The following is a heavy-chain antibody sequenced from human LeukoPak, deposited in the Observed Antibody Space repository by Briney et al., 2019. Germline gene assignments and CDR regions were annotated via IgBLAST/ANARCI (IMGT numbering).Heavy chain of an antibody. CDR2: ISGSGGST. CDR3: ARGPSGYHNT. D-gene: IGHD5-12*01. Sequence: GGSLRLSCAASGFTFSSYGMSWVRQAPGKGLEWVSAISGSGGSTYYADSVKGRFTISRGNSKNTLYLQMNSLRAEDTAVYYCARGPSGYHNTGGQGTLVTVSS. CDR1: GFTFSSYG. J-gene: IGHJ4*02. V-gene: IGHV3-23*01.